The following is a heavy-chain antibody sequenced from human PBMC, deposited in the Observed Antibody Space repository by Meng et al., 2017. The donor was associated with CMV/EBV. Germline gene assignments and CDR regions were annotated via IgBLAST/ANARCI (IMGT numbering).Heavy chain of an antibody. CDR1: TFSNYD. V-gene: IGHV1-8*01. CDR2: MNPNSGNT. D-gene: IGHD3-3*01. Sequence: TFSNYDINWVRQATGQGLEWMGWMNPNSGNTGYAQKFQGRATMTRNTSISTAYMELSSLRFEDTAMYYCARGGSDYDFWSGYSYWFDPWGQGTLVTVSS. J-gene: IGHJ5*02. CDR3: ARGGSDYDFWSGYSYWFDP.